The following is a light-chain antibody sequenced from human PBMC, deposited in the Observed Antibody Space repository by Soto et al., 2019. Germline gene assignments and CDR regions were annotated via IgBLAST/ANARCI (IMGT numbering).Light chain of an antibody. CDR3: ISYTSSSTLTV. CDR2: DVS. CDR1: SSDVGGYNY. J-gene: IGLJ2*01. V-gene: IGLV2-14*01. Sequence: QSALTQPASVSGSPGQSITISCTGTSSDVGGYNYVSWYQQHTGKAPKLMIYDVSNRPSEVSNRLSGSKSGNTAALTISGLQAEDEADYYCISYTSSSTLTVFGGGSKVTVL.